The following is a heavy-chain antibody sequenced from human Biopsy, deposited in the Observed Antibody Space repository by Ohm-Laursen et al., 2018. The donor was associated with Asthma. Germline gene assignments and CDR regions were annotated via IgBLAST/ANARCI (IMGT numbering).Heavy chain of an antibody. CDR3: ARTYCDFLTGQVKDVFGV. J-gene: IGHJ3*01. D-gene: IGHD3-9*01. Sequence: ASVEVSCKASGYNFISFAIHWVRQAPGQMLERLCWANTGNGVTKYSQKFQGRVTITRDTSESTAYMELRSLRSEDTATYYCARTYCDFLTGQVKDVFGVWGQGTMVTVSS. CDR1: GYNFISFA. V-gene: IGHV1-3*04. CDR2: ANTGNGVT.